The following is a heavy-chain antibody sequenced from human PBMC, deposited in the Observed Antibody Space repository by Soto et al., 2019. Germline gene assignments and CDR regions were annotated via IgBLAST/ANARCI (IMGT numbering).Heavy chain of an antibody. CDR1: GGSTGTGSYS. J-gene: IGHJ4*02. CDR2: IYHSGST. Sequence: SETMPLTCSVSGGSTGTGSYSRSWIRQPPGKGLEWIGYIYHSGSTYYNPSLKSRVTISVDRSKNQFSLKLSSVTAADTAVYYCARAGGLGAVAADYWGQGTLVT. V-gene: IGHV4-30-2*01. CDR3: ARAGGLGAVAADY. D-gene: IGHD6-19*01.